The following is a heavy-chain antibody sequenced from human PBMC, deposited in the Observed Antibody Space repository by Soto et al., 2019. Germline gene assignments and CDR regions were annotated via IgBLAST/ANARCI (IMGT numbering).Heavy chain of an antibody. V-gene: IGHV1-69*01. CDR2: IIPIFGTA. CDR3: ASTGGKWVLRDDAFDI. J-gene: IGHJ3*02. Sequence: QVQLVQSGAEVKKPGSSVKVSCKASGGTFSSYAISWVRQAPGQGLEWMGGIIPIFGTANYAQKFQGRVTITADESTSTAYMELSSLRSEDTAVYYCASTGGKWVLRDDAFDIWGQGTMVPVSS. D-gene: IGHD5-12*01. CDR1: GGTFSSYA.